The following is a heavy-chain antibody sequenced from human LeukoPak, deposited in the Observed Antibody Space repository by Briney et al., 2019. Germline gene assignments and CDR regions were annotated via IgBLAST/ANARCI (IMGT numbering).Heavy chain of an antibody. CDR1: GFSFSSHW. J-gene: IGHJ4*02. V-gene: IGHV3-7*01. CDR2: IKQGGNVK. Sequence: GGSLRLSCEASGFSFSSHWMTWVRQAPGKGLEWVADIKQGGNVKNYADSVKGRFTISRDDAKNSLFLEINALRVEDTAVYYCAKGPSYGSRCDFLDSRGQGTLVSVFS. CDR3: AKGPSYGSRCDFLDS. D-gene: IGHD3-10*01.